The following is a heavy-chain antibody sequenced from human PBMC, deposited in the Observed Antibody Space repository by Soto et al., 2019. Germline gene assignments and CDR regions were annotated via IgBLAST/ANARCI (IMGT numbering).Heavy chain of an antibody. Sequence: PGESLKISCKGSGYSFTSYWIDWVRQMPGKGLEWMGIIYPGDSDTRYSPSFQGQVTISADKSISTAYLQWSSLKASDTAMYYCARGGAGTVATTQKFDYWGQGTLVTVSS. D-gene: IGHD5-12*01. J-gene: IGHJ4*02. CDR2: IYPGDSDT. CDR1: GYSFTSYW. CDR3: ARGGAGTVATTQKFDY. V-gene: IGHV5-51*01.